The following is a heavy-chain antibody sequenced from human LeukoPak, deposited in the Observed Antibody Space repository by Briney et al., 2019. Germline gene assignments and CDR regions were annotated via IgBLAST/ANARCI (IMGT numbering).Heavy chain of an antibody. CDR1: GFTFSSHG. Sequence: PGGSLRLSCAASGFTFSSHGMSWVRQAPGKGLEWVSAISGSGGRIYYADSVKGRFTISRDNSKNTLYLQMNSLRADDTAVYYCAKDRITMVRGVSADWGQGTLVTVSS. J-gene: IGHJ4*02. CDR3: AKDRITMVRGVSAD. V-gene: IGHV3-23*01. CDR2: ISGSGGRI. D-gene: IGHD3-10*01.